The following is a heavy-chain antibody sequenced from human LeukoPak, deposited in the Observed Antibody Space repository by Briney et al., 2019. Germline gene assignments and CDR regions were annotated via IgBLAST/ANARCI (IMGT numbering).Heavy chain of an antibody. J-gene: IGHJ6*03. CDR2: IYTNGGT. CDR3: AREGAYYDFWSGYYKGYYYYYMDV. Sequence: SETLSLTRTVSGGSINSGSDYWTWIRQPAGKGLEWIGRIYTNGGTDYNPSLKSRVTISVDTSKNQFSLKLSSVTAADTAVYYCAREGAYYDFWSGYYKGYYYYYMDVWGKGTTVTVSS. D-gene: IGHD3-3*01. CDR1: GGSINSGSDY. V-gene: IGHV4-61*02.